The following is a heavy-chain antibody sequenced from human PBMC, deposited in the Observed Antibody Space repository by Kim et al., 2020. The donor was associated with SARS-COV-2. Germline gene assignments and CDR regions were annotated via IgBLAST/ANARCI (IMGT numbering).Heavy chain of an antibody. CDR3: ARDWFRSQH. D-gene: IGHD3-10*01. Sequence: GTANYAQKFQGRVTITADESTSTAYMELSSLRSEDTAVYYCARDWFRSQHWGQGTLVTVSS. CDR2: GTA. V-gene: IGHV1-69*01. J-gene: IGHJ1*01.